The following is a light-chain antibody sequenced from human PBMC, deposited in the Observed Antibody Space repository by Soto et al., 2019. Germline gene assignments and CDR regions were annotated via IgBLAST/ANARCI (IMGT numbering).Light chain of an antibody. J-gene: IGKJ1*01. Sequence: DIQMTQSPSSLSASVGDRVTITCRASQSIFNYLNWYQQKPGKAPKLLIYATSSLQSGVPSRFNGSGSGTDFTLTISSLQPEDFATYYCQQSYNTPRTFGQGTKVEIK. CDR2: ATS. CDR1: QSIFNY. CDR3: QQSYNTPRT. V-gene: IGKV1-39*01.